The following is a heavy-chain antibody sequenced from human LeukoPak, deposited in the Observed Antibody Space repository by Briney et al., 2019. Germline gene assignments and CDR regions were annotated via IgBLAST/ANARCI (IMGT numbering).Heavy chain of an antibody. J-gene: IGHJ6*02. CDR3: ARDIVGATTVYYYYGMDV. CDR2: ISWNSGSI. CDR1: GFTFDDYA. V-gene: IGHV3-9*01. Sequence: PGGSLRLSCAASGFTFDDYAMHWVRQAPGKGLEWVSGISWNSGSIGYADSVKGRFTISRDNAKNSLYLQMNSLRDEDTAVYYCARDIVGATTVYYYYGMDVWGQGTTVTVSS. D-gene: IGHD1-26*01.